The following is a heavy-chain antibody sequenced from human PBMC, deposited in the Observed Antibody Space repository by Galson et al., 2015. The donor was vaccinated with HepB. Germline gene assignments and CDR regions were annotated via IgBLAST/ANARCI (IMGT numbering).Heavy chain of an antibody. Sequence: SLRLSCAASGFRVRDSAMHWVRQAPGKGLEWVAIISYDAIHEFYADSVKGRFTISRDNSKNTLALQINSLPTEDTALYYRVKDQWYATSSTSYFDYWGQGILVTVSS. V-gene: IGHV3-30*18. CDR1: GFRVRDSA. D-gene: IGHD2-2*01. CDR2: ISYDAIHE. CDR3: VKDQWYATSSTSYFDY. J-gene: IGHJ4*02.